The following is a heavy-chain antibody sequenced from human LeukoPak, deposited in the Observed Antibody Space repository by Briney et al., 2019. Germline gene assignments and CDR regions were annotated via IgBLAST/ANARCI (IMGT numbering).Heavy chain of an antibody. CDR2: IYSGGST. D-gene: IGHD3-10*01. V-gene: IGHV3-53*01. CDR1: GFTFSSYA. J-gene: IGHJ4*02. Sequence: GGSLRLSRAASGFTFSSYAMSWVRQAPGKGLGWVSVIYSGGSTYYADSVKGRFTISRDNSKNTLYLQMNSLRAEDTAVYYCARVGEERGFDYWGQGTLVTVSS. CDR3: ARVGEERGFDY.